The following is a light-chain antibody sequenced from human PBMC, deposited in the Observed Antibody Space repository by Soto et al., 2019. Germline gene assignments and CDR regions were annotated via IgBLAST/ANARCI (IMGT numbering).Light chain of an antibody. Sequence: GDRVTITCRASQSISSLLDWYQQKPGKAPKFLIYDASNLESGVPSRLSGSGSGTEFTLTISSLQPDDFATYYCQQYSSYWTFGQGAKVELK. CDR1: QSISSL. J-gene: IGKJ1*01. CDR2: DAS. CDR3: QQYSSYWT. V-gene: IGKV1-5*01.